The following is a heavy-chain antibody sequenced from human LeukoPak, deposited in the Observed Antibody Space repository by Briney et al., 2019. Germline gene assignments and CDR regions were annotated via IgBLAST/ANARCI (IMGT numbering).Heavy chain of an antibody. D-gene: IGHD4-4*01. J-gene: IGHJ6*02. CDR1: GYTFTSYD. CDR2: MNPNSGNT. CDR3: ARDLSNAYYYGMDV. Sequence: GASVKVSCKASGYTFTSYDINWVRQATGQGLEWMGWMNPNSGNTGYAQKFQGRVTMTRNTSISTAYMELSSLRSEDTAVYYCARDLSNAYYYGMDVWGQGTTVTVSS. V-gene: IGHV1-8*01.